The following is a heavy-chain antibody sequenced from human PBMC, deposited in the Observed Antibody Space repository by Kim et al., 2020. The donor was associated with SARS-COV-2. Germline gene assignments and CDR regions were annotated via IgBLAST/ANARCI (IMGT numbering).Heavy chain of an antibody. J-gene: IGHJ5*02. Sequence: GGSLRLSCAASGFTFSSYAMSWVRQAPGKGLEWVSAISGSGGSTYYADSVKGRFTISRDNSKNTLYLQMNSLRAEDTAVYYCANLLSLGVVAPYNWFDPWGQGTLVTVSS. CDR3: ANLLSLGVVAPYNWFDP. CDR1: GFTFSSYA. V-gene: IGHV3-23*01. D-gene: IGHD2-15*01. CDR2: ISGSGGST.